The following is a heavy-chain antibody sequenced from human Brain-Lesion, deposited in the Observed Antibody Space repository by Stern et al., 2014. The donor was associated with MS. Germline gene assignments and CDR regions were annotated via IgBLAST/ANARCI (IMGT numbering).Heavy chain of an antibody. J-gene: IGHJ2*01. Sequence: QLGESGAEVRKPGSSVKVSCKASEDTFTYRDMPWVRQAPGQGLEWMGWITPFNCNTLYAQKFQDRVTITADRSLSTAYMELSSLRSEDTAMYFCAQSGNYDWYFDLWGRGTLVTVSS. CDR1: EDTFTYRD. CDR2: ITPFNCNT. CDR3: AQSGNYDWYFDL. D-gene: IGHD1-26*01. V-gene: IGHV1-45*02.